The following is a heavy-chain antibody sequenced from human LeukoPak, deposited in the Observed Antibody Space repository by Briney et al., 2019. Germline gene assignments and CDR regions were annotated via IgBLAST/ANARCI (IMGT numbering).Heavy chain of an antibody. D-gene: IGHD3-3*01. CDR3: ARGVEIAYYDFWSGYYFDY. CDR1: GGSISSGGYY. CDR2: IYYSGST. J-gene: IGHJ4*02. V-gene: IGHV4-31*03. Sequence: SETLSPTCTVSGGSISSGGYYWSWIRQHPGKGLEWIGYIYYSGSTYYNPSLKSRVTISVDTSKNQFSLKLSSVTAADTAVYYCARGVEIAYYDFWSGYYFDYWGQGTLVTVSS.